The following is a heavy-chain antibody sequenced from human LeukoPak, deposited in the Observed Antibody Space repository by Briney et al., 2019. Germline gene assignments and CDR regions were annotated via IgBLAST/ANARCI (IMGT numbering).Heavy chain of an antibody. CDR2: ISSSSSYI. V-gene: IGHV3-21*01. CDR3: ASENKRGYSYGSPTDAFDI. Sequence: PGGSLRLSCAASGFIFSSYSMKWVRQAPGKGLEWVSSISSSSSYIYYADSVKGRFTISRDNAKKSLFLDMNSLRAEDTAVYYCASENKRGYSYGSPTDAFDIWGQGTMVTVSS. D-gene: IGHD5-18*01. J-gene: IGHJ3*02. CDR1: GFIFSSYS.